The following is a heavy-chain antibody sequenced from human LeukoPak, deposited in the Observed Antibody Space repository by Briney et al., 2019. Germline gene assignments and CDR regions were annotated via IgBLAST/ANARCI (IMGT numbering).Heavy chain of an antibody. D-gene: IGHD1-7*01. CDR1: GFTFSSYA. CDR2: ISGSGGST. CDR3: ARGARITGTSG. J-gene: IGHJ4*02. V-gene: IGHV3-23*01. Sequence: GGSLRLSCAASGFTFSSYAMSWVRQAPGKGLEWVSAISGSGGSTYYADSVKGRFTISRDNTKNSLYLQMNSLRAEDTAVYYCARGARITGTSGWGQGTLVTVSS.